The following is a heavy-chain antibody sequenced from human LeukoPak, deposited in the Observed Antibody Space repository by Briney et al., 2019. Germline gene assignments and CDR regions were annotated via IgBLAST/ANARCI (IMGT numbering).Heavy chain of an antibody. J-gene: IGHJ6*03. CDR3: AKVGAMSYYYYYMDV. Sequence: PGGSLRLSCAASGFNFSTYAMSWVRQAPGKGLEWVSGISGSGDSTYYADSVKGRFTISRDTSKNTLYLQMNSLRVEDAAVYYCAKVGAMSYYYYYMDVWGKGTTVTVSS. CDR2: ISGSGDST. CDR1: GFNFSTYA. V-gene: IGHV3-23*01. D-gene: IGHD1-26*01.